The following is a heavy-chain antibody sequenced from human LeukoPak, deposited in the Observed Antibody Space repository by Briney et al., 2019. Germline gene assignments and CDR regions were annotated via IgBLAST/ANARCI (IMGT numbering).Heavy chain of an antibody. CDR2: MNPNSGNT. D-gene: IGHD5-18*01. Sequence: GASVKVSCKASGYTFTSYDINWVRQAPGQGLEWMGWMNPNSGNTGYAQKFQGRVTMTRNTSISTAYMELSSLRSEDTAVYYCARGALGYSYGPFRFFHYYYMDVWGKGTTVTISS. CDR1: GYTFTSYD. CDR3: ARGALGYSYGPFRFFHYYYMDV. J-gene: IGHJ6*03. V-gene: IGHV1-8*01.